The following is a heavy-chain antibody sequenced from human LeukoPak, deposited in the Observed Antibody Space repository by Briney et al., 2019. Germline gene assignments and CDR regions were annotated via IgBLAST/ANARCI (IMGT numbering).Heavy chain of an antibody. CDR3: ARDSESWTETGPRFDY. Sequence: GASVKVSCKASGYTFTSYYMHWVRQAPGQGLEWMGIINPSGGSTSYAQKFQGKVTMTRDTSTSTVYMELSSLRSEDTAVYYCARDSESWTETGPRFDYWGQGTLVTVSS. V-gene: IGHV1-46*01. J-gene: IGHJ4*02. D-gene: IGHD3-9*01. CDR2: INPSGGST. CDR1: GYTFTSYY.